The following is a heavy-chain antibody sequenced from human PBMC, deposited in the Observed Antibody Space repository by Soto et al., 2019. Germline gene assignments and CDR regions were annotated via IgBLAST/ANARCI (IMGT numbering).Heavy chain of an antibody. Sequence: EVQLVDSGGGLVQPGGSLRLSCEASGFTFSSYAMHWVRQAPGKGLEYVSAINSNGGDTYYAKSVRGRFTISRDNSQNMLFLQMGSVRTDDMAVYYCARAGVSGWYDYWGQGTLVTVSS. CDR2: INSNGGDT. J-gene: IGHJ4*02. D-gene: IGHD6-19*01. CDR3: ARAGVSGWYDY. V-gene: IGHV3-64*01. CDR1: GFTFSSYA.